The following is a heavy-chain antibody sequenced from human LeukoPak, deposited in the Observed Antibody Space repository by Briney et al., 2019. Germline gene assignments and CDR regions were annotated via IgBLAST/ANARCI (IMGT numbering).Heavy chain of an antibody. CDR2: ISENGDGR. CDR1: GFTFSSYA. D-gene: IGHD2-2*01. Sequence: GGSLRLSCAASGFTFSSYAMTWVRQAPGKGLQWVSAISENGDGRYYADSVKGRFTISRDNSKNTLYLQMNSLRAEDTAVYYCAKAGSVVVPAALDYWGQGTLVTVSS. CDR3: AKAGSVVVPAALDY. V-gene: IGHV3-23*01. J-gene: IGHJ4*02.